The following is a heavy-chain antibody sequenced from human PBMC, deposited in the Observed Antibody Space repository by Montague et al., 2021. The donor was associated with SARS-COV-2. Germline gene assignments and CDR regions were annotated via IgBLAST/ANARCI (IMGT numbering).Heavy chain of an antibody. CDR3: ARDDFRIAAAVFDY. Sequence: SLRLSCAASGFIFSSYSMNWVRQAPGKGLEWVSSISSSSSYIYYADSVKGRFTISRDNAKNSLYLQMNSLRAEDTAVYYCARDDFRIAAAVFDYWGQGTLVAVSS. CDR2: ISSSSSYI. V-gene: IGHV3-21*01. J-gene: IGHJ4*02. CDR1: GFIFSSYS. D-gene: IGHD6-13*01.